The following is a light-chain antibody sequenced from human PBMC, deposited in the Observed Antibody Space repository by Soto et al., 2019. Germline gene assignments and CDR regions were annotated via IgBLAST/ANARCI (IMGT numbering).Light chain of an antibody. Sequence: EIVLTQSPGTLSLSPGERATLSCRASQSLSSYLAWYQQKPGQAPRLLIYGASSRATGIPDRFSGSGSGTDFTLTISIPEPEDLAVYYCRQYGSSPSYTFGQGTKLEIK. J-gene: IGKJ2*01. V-gene: IGKV3-20*01. CDR2: GAS. CDR3: RQYGSSPSYT. CDR1: QSLSSY.